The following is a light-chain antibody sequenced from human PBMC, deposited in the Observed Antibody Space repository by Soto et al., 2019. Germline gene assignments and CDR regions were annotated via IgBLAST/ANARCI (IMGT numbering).Light chain of an antibody. CDR1: QSVSGN. CDR2: GAV. CDR3: QQYNGWLWT. J-gene: IGKJ1*01. Sequence: EIVMTQSPATLSASPGERVTLSCRVSQSVSGNLAWYQQKPGQAPRLLIYGAVTRATGIPARFSGRGSGTEFTLTITSLQSEEFAVYFCQQYNGWLWTFGQGTKVDIK. V-gene: IGKV3D-15*01.